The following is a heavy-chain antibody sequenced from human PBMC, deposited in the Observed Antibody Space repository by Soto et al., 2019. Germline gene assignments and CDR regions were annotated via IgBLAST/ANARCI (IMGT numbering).Heavy chain of an antibody. Sequence: NPSETLSLTCTVSGGSISSYFWGWIRQPPGKGLEYIGSIYYSGSTNYNPSLWSRVTISVDTSKNQFSLKLTSVTAADTAVYYCARDHSGGYSSAFDIWGQGTLVTVSS. D-gene: IGHD5-12*01. CDR3: ARDHSGGYSSAFDI. V-gene: IGHV4-59*01. J-gene: IGHJ3*02. CDR1: GGSISSYF. CDR2: IYYSGST.